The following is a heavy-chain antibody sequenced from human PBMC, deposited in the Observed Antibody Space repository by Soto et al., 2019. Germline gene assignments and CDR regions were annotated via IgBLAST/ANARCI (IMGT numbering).Heavy chain of an antibody. CDR3: AHSDDYGGNMRSDYFQH. CDR1: GFSLSSSGVG. D-gene: IGHD4-17*01. J-gene: IGHJ1*01. V-gene: IGHV2-5*02. Sequence: QITLKESGPTLVKPTQTLTLTCTFSGFSLSSSGVGVGWIRQPPGKALEWLALIYWDDDKRYSPSLKSTLTITTDTTKNQVVLTMTNMDPVDTATYYCAHSDDYGGNMRSDYFQHWGQGTLVTVSS. CDR2: IYWDDDK.